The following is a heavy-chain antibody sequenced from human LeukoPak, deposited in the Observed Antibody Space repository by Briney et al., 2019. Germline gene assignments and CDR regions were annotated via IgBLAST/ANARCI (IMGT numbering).Heavy chain of an antibody. V-gene: IGHV3-53*01. CDR3: ARSPTYYYDSSGHDAFDI. J-gene: IGHJ3*02. Sequence: PGGSLRLSCAASGFTVSSNYMSWVRQAPGKGLEWVSVIYSGGSTYYADSVKGRFTISRDNSKNTLYLQMNSLRAEDTAVYYCARSPTYYYDSSGHDAFDIWGQGTMVTVSS. D-gene: IGHD3-22*01. CDR1: GFTVSSNY. CDR2: IYSGGST.